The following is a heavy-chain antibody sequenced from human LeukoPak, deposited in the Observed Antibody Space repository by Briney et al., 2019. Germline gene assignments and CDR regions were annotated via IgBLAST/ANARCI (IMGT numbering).Heavy chain of an antibody. J-gene: IGHJ3*02. CDR3: ARGRDGYKSAFDI. CDR1: GGSVSSGSYY. CDR2: IYYGGST. D-gene: IGHD5-24*01. V-gene: IGHV4-61*03. Sequence: SETVSLTCTVSGGSVSSGSYYWSWIRQPPGKGPEWIGYIYYGGSTNYNPSLKSRVTISVDTSKNHFSLNLNSVTAADTAVYYCARGRDGYKSAFDIWGQGTMVTVSS.